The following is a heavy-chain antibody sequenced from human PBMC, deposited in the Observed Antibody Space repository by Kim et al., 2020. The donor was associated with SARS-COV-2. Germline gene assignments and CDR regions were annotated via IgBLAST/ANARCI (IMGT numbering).Heavy chain of an antibody. Sequence: GGSLRLSCAASGFSFSRYWMHWVRQAPGKGLVWVSRIDSGGSNINYADSVKGRFTISRDNAKNTLYLQINSLRAEDTAVYYCAPTYYYAWGPFDIWGQGTMVTVSS. J-gene: IGHJ3*02. CDR1: GFSFSRYW. CDR3: APTYYYAWGPFDI. V-gene: IGHV3-74*01. D-gene: IGHD3-10*01. CDR2: IDSGGSNI.